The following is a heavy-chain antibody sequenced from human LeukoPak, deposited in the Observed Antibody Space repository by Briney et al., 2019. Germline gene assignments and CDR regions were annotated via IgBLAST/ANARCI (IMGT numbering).Heavy chain of an antibody. CDR3: TTGPDWGQFDS. CDR1: GFTLSDVW. V-gene: IGHV3-15*01. Sequence: GGSLRLSCAASGFTLSDVWMSWVRQAPGKGLEWVGRIKKKNDGGTIDYAALVKGRFIISRDDSENTLYLQMNSLETEDTALYYCTTGPDWGQFDSWGQGTLVIVSS. D-gene: IGHD7-27*01. J-gene: IGHJ4*02. CDR2: IKKKNDGGTI.